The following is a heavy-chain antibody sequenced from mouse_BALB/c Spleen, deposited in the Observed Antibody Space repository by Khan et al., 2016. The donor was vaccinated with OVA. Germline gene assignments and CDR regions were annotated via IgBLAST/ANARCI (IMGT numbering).Heavy chain of an antibody. J-gene: IGHJ3*01. CDR1: GFTFSTYG. Sequence: EVELVESGGDLVKPGGSLKLSCAASGFTFSTYGMSWVRQTPDKRLDWVATVSTGGGYTYYPDIVKGRFTISRDNAKNTLYLQMSSLKSEDTAMFYCARLAYYYDSEGFAYWGQGTLVTVSA. V-gene: IGHV5-6*01. CDR3: ARLAYYYDSEGFAY. CDR2: VSTGGGYT. D-gene: IGHD1-1*01.